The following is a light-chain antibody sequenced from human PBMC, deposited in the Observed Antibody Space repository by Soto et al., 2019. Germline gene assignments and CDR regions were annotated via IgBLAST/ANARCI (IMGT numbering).Light chain of an antibody. CDR1: QSVSSSY. J-gene: IGKJ5*01. CDR2: GAS. V-gene: IGKV3D-20*02. Sequence: EIVLTQYPGTLSLSPGERATLSCRASQSVSSSYLAWYQQKPGQAPRLLIYGASSRATGIPDRFSGSGSGTDFTLTISSLEPEDFAVYYCQQRSDWPPITFGPGTRLEIK. CDR3: QQRSDWPPIT.